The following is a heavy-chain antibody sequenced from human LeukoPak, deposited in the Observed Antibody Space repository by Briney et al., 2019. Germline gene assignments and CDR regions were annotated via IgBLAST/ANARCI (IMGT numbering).Heavy chain of an antibody. CDR2: IRRKVNSYAT. D-gene: IGHD3-22*01. V-gene: IGHV3-73*01. CDR3: TCYYDSSGYLPFDY. J-gene: IGHJ4*02. Sequence: PGGSLRLSCAASGFTFSGSAMHWVRQASGKGLEWVGRIRRKVNSYATAYAASVKGRFTISRDDSKNTAYLQMNSLKTEDTAVYYCTCYYDSSGYLPFDYWGQGTLVTVSS. CDR1: GFTFSGSA.